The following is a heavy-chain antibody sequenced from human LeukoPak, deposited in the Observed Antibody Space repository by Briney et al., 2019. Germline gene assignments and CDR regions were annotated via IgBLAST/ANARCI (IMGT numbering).Heavy chain of an antibody. CDR2: IYSGGST. D-gene: IGHD2-8*01. CDR3: ARDRAYTYGFAYYFAD. J-gene: IGHJ4*02. CDR1: GFTVSDNY. Sequence: GGSLRLSCTTSGFTVSDNYMSWVRQTPGKGLEWVSVIYSGGSTFYADSVRGRFTISRDSSKNTVYLQMTSLRGEDTAVYYCARDRAYTYGFAYYFADWGRGTLVTVSS. V-gene: IGHV3-66*01.